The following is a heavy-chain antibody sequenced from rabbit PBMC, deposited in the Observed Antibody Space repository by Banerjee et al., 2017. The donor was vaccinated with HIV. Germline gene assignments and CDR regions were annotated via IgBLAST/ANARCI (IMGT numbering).Heavy chain of an antibody. Sequence: QEQLEESGGGLVKPGASLTLTCNASGFSFNSGLPMCWVRQAPGKGLEWIACIYAGSSGSTYYASWAKGRFTISKTSSTTVTLQMTSLTAADTATYFCARDREWLVSPSYYFNLWGPGTLVTVS. D-gene: IGHD1-1*01. V-gene: IGHV1S45*01. CDR2: IYAGSSGST. CDR1: GFSFNSGLP. J-gene: IGHJ4*01. CDR3: ARDREWLVSPSYYFNL.